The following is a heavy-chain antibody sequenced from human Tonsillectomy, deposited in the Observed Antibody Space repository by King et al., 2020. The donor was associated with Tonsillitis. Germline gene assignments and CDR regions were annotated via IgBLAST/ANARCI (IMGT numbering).Heavy chain of an antibody. CDR3: AKDRGYSYGGLDY. J-gene: IGHJ4*02. Sequence: VQLVESGGVVVQPGGSLRLSCAASGFTFDDYTMHWVRQAPGKGLEWGSLISWDGGSTYYADSVKGRFTISRDNSKNSLYLQMNSLRTEYTALYYCAKDRGYSYGGLDYWGQGTLVTVSS. CDR1: GFTFDDYT. D-gene: IGHD5-18*01. V-gene: IGHV3-43*01. CDR2: ISWDGGST.